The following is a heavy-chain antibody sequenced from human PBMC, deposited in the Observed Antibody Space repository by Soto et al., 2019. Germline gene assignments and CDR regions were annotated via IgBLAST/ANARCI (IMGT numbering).Heavy chain of an antibody. V-gene: IGHV3-33*01. CDR1: GFTFSSYG. CDR3: ARDLWDIVVVPAAMGY. Sequence: QVQLVESGGGVVQPGRSLRLSCAASGFTFSSYGMHWVRQAPGKGLEWVAVIWYDGSNKYYADSVKGRFTISRDNSKNTLYLQMNGLSAEDTAVYYCARDLWDIVVVPAAMGYWGQGTLVTVSS. J-gene: IGHJ4*02. CDR2: IWYDGSNK. D-gene: IGHD2-2*01.